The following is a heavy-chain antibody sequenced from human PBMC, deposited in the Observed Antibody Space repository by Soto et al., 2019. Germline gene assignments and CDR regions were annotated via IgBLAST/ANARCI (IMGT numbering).Heavy chain of an antibody. CDR3: ALALGPTTGLDY. CDR2: IFNSGTT. CDR1: GASTVSHYH. V-gene: IGHV4-31*02. D-gene: IGHD1-26*01. J-gene: IGHJ4*02. Sequence: QVQLQESGPGLVKPSQTLSLTCSVSGASTVSHYHWTWIRQTPGKGLEWMGYIFNSGTTFYNPSLTSRLSISMNTSGNHFSLELRSVTAADTAVSYCALALGPTTGLDYWGQGTLVTVSS.